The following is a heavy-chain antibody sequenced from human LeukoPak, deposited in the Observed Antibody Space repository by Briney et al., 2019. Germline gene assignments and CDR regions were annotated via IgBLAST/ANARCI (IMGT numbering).Heavy chain of an antibody. D-gene: IGHD3-10*01. V-gene: IGHV3-21*01. CDR3: VRERYHGSGAPKFDF. CDR2: ISGSGSYI. Sequence: GGSLRLSCAASGFTFSDYSMNWVRQTPSKGLEWVSCISGSGSYIYYADSVKGRFTISRDNAKNSLNLQVNSLRAEDTAVYYCVRERYHGSGAPKFDFWGQGTLVTVSS. J-gene: IGHJ4*02. CDR1: GFTFSDYS.